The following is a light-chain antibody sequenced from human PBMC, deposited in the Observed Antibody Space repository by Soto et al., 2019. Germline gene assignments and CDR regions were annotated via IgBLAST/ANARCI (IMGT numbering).Light chain of an antibody. CDR2: RAS. Sequence: EIVMTQSPATLSVSPGERATLSCRASQSVNSNLAWYQQKPGLAPRLLIYRASPRATGIPARFSGSGSGTEFTLNISSLQSEDIAVYYCQTYKDWPFTFGPGTRVAVK. J-gene: IGKJ3*01. V-gene: IGKV3-15*01. CDR1: QSVNSN. CDR3: QTYKDWPFT.